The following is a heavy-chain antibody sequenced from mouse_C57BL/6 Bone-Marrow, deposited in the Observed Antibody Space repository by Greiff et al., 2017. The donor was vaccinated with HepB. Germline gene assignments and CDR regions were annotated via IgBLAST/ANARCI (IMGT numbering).Heavy chain of an antibody. Sequence: VQLQESGPGLVQPSQSLSITCTVSGFSLTSYGVHWVRQSTGKGLEWLGVIWRGGSTDYNAAFMSRLSITKENSKSQVFFKMNSLQADDTAIYYCAKKGYDGAYWGQGTLVTVSA. V-gene: IGHV2-5*01. J-gene: IGHJ3*01. CDR3: AKKGYDGAY. CDR1: GFSLTSYG. CDR2: IWRGGST. D-gene: IGHD2-10*02.